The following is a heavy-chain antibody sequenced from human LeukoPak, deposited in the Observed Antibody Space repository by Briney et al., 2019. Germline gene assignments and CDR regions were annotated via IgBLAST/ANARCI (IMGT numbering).Heavy chain of an antibody. CDR3: ARRTGDGAFDI. V-gene: IGHV1-2*02. CDR1: GDTFSDNH. CDR2: ISPNSGGT. Sequence: ASVKVSCKASGDTFSDNHMHWVRQAPGQGLEWMGWISPNSGGTNYAQKFRGRVTMTRDTSISTAYMELSGLTPDDTAVYYCARRTGDGAFDIWGQGTVVTVSS. D-gene: IGHD7-27*01. J-gene: IGHJ3*02.